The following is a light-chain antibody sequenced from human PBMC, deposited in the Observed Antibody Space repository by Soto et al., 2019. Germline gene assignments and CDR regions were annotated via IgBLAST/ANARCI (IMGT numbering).Light chain of an antibody. CDR3: CSYAGSSTSYVV. Sequence: QAASVSGSPGQSITISCTGTSSDVGSYNLVSWYQQHPGKAPKLMIYEGSKRPSGVSNRFSGSKSGNTASLTISGLQAEDEADYYCCSYAGSSTSYVVFGGGTKLTVL. V-gene: IGLV2-23*01. J-gene: IGLJ2*01. CDR1: SSDVGSYNL. CDR2: EGS.